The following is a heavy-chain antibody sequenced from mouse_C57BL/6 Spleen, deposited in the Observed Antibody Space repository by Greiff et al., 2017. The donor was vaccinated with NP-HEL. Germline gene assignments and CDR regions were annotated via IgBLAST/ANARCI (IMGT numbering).Heavy chain of an antibody. V-gene: IGHV7-1*01. J-gene: IGHJ1*03. CDR1: GFTFSDFY. D-gene: IGHD1-1*01. CDR3: ARDAESYGSSYWYFDV. Sequence: EVMLVESGGGLVQSGRSLRLSCATSGFTFSDFYMEWVRQAPGKGLEWIAASRNKANDYTTEYSASVKGRFIVSRDTSQSILYLQMNALRAEDTAIYYGARDAESYGSSYWYFDVWGTGTTVTVSS. CDR2: SRNKANDYTT.